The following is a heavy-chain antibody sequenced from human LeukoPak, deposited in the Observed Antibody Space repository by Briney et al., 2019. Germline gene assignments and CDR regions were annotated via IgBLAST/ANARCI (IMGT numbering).Heavy chain of an antibody. J-gene: IGHJ6*03. Sequence: SETLSLTCTVSGDSFSAYYWSWIRQPPGRVLEWIGYIYSSGNTNYNPSLKSRVTISVGTSKKQHSLKLTSVTAADTAVYYCAIHTNVDISSFMDVWGKGTTVTVSS. CDR3: AIHTNVDISSFMDV. CDR2: IYSSGNT. CDR1: GDSFSAYY. V-gene: IGHV4-4*09. D-gene: IGHD2-8*01.